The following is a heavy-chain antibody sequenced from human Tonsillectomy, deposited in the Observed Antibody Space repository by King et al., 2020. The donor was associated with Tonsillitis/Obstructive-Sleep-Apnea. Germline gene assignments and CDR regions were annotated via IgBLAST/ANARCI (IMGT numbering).Heavy chain of an antibody. V-gene: IGHV3-74*01. CDR1: GFTFSSHW. CDR2: TNSDGSST. J-gene: IGHJ3*02. Sequence: VQLVESGGGLVQPGGSLRLSCAASGFTFSSHWMHWVRQAPGKGLVWVSRTNSDGSSTTYADSVKGRFTISRDNAKNTLYLQMNSLRAEDTAVYYCARGRMGAFDIWGQGTMVTVSS. D-gene: IGHD3-10*01. CDR3: ARGRMGAFDI.